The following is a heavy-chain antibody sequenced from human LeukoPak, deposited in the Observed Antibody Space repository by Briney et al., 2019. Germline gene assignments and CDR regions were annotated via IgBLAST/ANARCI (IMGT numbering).Heavy chain of an antibody. J-gene: IGHJ4*02. D-gene: IGHD2-2*01. CDR1: GFTFNTYS. Sequence: GGSLRLSCAASGFTFNTYSMNWVRQAPGKGLEWVSDISGAGGSTDYADSVKGRFTVSRDSSKNTLYLQMNSLRAEDTAVYYCAKSRESYWVPEFDYWGQGTLVTVSS. V-gene: IGHV3-23*01. CDR2: ISGAGGST. CDR3: AKSRESYWVPEFDY.